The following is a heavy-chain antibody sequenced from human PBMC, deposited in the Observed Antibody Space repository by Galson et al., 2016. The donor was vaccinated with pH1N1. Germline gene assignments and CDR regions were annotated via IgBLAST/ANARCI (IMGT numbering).Heavy chain of an antibody. V-gene: IGHV3-21*01. Sequence: SLRLSCAASEFSFLKYTLNWVRQAPGKGLEWVSCISSSGTYRYYADSVKGRFTISRDNAKDSVFLQMNSLGAEDTAVYYCAREVWEKAGTTEDGGGYYYMDVWGKGTTVTVSS. CDR2: ISSSGTYR. J-gene: IGHJ6*03. CDR3: AREVWEKAGTTEDGGGYYYMDV. CDR1: EFSFLKYT. D-gene: IGHD1-26*01.